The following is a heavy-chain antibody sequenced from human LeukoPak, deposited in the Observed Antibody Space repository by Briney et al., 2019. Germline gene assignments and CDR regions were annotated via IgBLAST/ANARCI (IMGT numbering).Heavy chain of an antibody. CDR2: ISYDGSNK. J-gene: IGHJ1*01. D-gene: IGHD3-3*01. CDR1: GFTFSSYA. V-gene: IGHV3-30-3*01. Sequence: GGSLRFSCAASGFTFSSYAMHWVRQAPGKGLEWVAVISYDGSNKYYADSVKGRFTISRDNSKNTLYLQMNSLRAEDTAVYYCARGSNPKTYDYWSGPEFQYWGQGTQVTVSS. CDR3: ARGSNPKTYDYWSGPEFQY.